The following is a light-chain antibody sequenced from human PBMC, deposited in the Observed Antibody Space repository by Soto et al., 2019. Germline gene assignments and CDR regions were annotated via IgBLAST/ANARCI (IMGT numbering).Light chain of an antibody. CDR3: RSYTSATTYV. J-gene: IGLJ1*01. CDR1: SSDVGAYNY. Sequence: QSVLTQPASVSGSPGQSITISCTGTSSDVGAYNYDSWYQQHPGKVPKLIIYDVNNRPSGVSNRFSGSKSGNTASLTISGLQTEDEADYYCRSYTSATTYVFGTGTKVPVL. CDR2: DVN. V-gene: IGLV2-14*01.